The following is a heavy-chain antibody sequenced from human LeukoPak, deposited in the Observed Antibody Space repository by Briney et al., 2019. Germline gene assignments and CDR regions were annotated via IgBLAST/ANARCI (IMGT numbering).Heavy chain of an antibody. Sequence: GGSLRLSCAASGFTFSSYAMSWVRQAPGKGLEWVSAISGSGGSTYYADSVKGRFTISRDNSKNTLYLQMNSLRAEGTAVYYCAKTGPDYDILTGYYTPTGGYFDYWGQGTLVTVSS. J-gene: IGHJ4*02. D-gene: IGHD3-9*01. CDR1: GFTFSSYA. V-gene: IGHV3-23*01. CDR3: AKTGPDYDILTGYYTPTGGYFDY. CDR2: ISGSGGST.